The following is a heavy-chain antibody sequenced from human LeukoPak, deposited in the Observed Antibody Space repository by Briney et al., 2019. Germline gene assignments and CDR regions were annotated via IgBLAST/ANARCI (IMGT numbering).Heavy chain of an antibody. D-gene: IGHD1-26*01. CDR3: ARDLRGTRNDAFDI. Sequence: SETLSLTCAVYGGSFSGYYWSWIRQPPGKGLEWIGYIYYSGSTNYNPSLKSRVTISVDTSKNQFSLKLSSVTAADTAVYYCARDLRGTRNDAFDIWGQGTMVTVSS. CDR1: GGSFSGYY. V-gene: IGHV4-59*01. J-gene: IGHJ3*02. CDR2: IYYSGST.